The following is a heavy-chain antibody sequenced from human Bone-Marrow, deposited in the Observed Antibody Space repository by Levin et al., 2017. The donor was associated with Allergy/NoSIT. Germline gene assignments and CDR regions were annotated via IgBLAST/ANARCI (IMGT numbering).Heavy chain of an antibody. J-gene: IGHJ6*02. V-gene: IGHV3-33*01. CDR1: GFRFSDHG. CDR2: IWYDGSNK. Sequence: GGSLRLSCAASGFRFSDHGMHWVRQAPGKGLEWVGVIWYDGSNKYYADSVKGRITISRDNSKNTLYLQVDNLRADDTAVYYCARDMNKAHYNYGLDVWGQGTTVTVSS. D-gene: IGHD1/OR15-1a*01. CDR3: ARDMNKAHYNYGLDV.